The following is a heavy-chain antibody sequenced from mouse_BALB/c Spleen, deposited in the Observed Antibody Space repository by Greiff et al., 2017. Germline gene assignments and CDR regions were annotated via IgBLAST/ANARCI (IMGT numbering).Heavy chain of an antibody. CDR2: IYPYNGGT. Sequence: EVQLQESGPELVKPGASVKISCKASGYTFTDYNMHWVKQSHGKSLEWIGYIYPYNGGTGYNQKFKSKATLTVDNSSSTAYMELRSLTSEDSAVYYCARGGITKAWFAYWGQGTLVTVSA. CDR3: ARGGITKAWFAY. D-gene: IGHD2-4*01. CDR1: GYTFTDYN. J-gene: IGHJ3*01. V-gene: IGHV1S29*02.